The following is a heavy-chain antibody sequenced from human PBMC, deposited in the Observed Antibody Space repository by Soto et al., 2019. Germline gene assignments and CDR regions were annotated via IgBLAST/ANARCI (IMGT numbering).Heavy chain of an antibody. V-gene: IGHV1-69*02. D-gene: IGHD1-7*01. CDR2: IIPILGIA. J-gene: IGHJ5*02. CDR3: ARVDALTGTTTWDYFDP. Sequence: ASVKVSCKASGGTFSSYTISWVRQAPGQGLEWMGRIIPILGIANYAQKFQGRVTITADKSTSTAYMELSSPRSEDTAVYYCARVDALTGTTTWDYFDPWGQGTLVTVSS. CDR1: GGTFSSYT.